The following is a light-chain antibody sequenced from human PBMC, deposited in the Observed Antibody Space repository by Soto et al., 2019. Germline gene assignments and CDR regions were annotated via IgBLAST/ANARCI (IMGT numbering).Light chain of an antibody. Sequence: DIQMAQTPSTLPASGEDGSTSTSRASQSISSWLAWYQQKPGKAPKLLIYDASSLESGVPSRFSGSGSGTEFTLTISSLQPDDFATYYCQQYNSYSLTFGQGTKV. V-gene: IGKV1-5*01. CDR1: QSISSW. J-gene: IGKJ1*01. CDR2: DAS. CDR3: QQYNSYSLT.